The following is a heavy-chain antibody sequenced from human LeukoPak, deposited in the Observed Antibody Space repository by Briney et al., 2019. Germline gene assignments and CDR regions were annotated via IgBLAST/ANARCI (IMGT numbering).Heavy chain of an antibody. CDR2: INPNSGGT. D-gene: IGHD6-19*01. J-gene: IGHJ6*02. Sequence: GASVKVSCKASGYTFTGYYMHWVRQAPGQGLEWMGWINPNSGGTNYAQKFQGRVTMTRDTSISTAYMELSRLRSDDTAVYYCARERAVAGTWGYYYGMDVWGQGTTVTVSS. CDR3: ARERAVAGTWGYYYGMDV. CDR1: GYTFTGYY. V-gene: IGHV1-2*02.